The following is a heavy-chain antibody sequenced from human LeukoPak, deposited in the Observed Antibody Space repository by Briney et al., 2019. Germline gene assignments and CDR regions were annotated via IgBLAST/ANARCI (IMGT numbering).Heavy chain of an antibody. CDR3: ARGYCTNGVCSHFDY. J-gene: IGHJ4*02. Sequence: SETLSLTCAVYGGSFSGYYWSWIRQPPGKGLEWIGYIYYSGSTNYNPSLKSRVTISVDTSKNQFSLKLSSVTAADTAVYYCARGYCTNGVCSHFDYWGQGTLVTVSS. CDR1: GGSFSGYY. CDR2: IYYSGST. V-gene: IGHV4-59*01. D-gene: IGHD2-8*01.